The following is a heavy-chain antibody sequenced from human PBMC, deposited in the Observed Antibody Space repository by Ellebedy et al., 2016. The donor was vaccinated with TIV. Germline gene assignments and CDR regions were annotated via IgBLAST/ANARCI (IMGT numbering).Heavy chain of an antibody. D-gene: IGHD2-15*01. CDR1: GGTISSSSFY. V-gene: IGHV4-39*01. Sequence: SETLSLXXSVSGGTISSSSFYWGWIRQAPGKGLEWIGSIYYSGVTYYNPSLKSRLTISVDTSKNQFSLRLTSVTAAATALYYCARRMGRRSLYGSFVGAFDIWGQGTTVNVSS. J-gene: IGHJ3*02. CDR3: ARRMGRRSLYGSFVGAFDI. CDR2: IYYSGVT.